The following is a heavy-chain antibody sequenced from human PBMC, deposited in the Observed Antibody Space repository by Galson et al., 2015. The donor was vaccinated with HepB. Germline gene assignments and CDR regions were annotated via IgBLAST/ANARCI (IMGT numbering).Heavy chain of an antibody. V-gene: IGHV1-69*13. CDR1: GGTFSSYA. D-gene: IGHD3-22*01. J-gene: IGHJ4*02. CDR2: IIPIFGTA. CDR3: ARVRYYDSSGYYFDY. Sequence: SVKVSCKASGGTFSSYAISWVRQAPGQGLEWMGGIIPIFGTANYAQKFQGRVTITADESTGTAYMELSSLRSEDTAVYYCARVRYYDSSGYYFDYWGQGTLVTVSS.